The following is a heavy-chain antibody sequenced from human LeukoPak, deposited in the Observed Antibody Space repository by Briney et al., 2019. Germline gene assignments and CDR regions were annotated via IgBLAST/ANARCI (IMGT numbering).Heavy chain of an antibody. V-gene: IGHV3-30*02. CDR2: IRYDGSNK. D-gene: IGHD5-18*01. J-gene: IGHJ4*02. CDR1: GFTFSNYG. CDR3: AKDRGYSSGIDY. Sequence: PGGSLRLSCAASGFTFSNYGMHWVRQAPGKGPEWAAFIRYDGSNKNYADSVKGRFTISRDNSKNTLHLQMNSLRAEDTAVYYCAKDRGYSSGIDYWGQGTLVTVSS.